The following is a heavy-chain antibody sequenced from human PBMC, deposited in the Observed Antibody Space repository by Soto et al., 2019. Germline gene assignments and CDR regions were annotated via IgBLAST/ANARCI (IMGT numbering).Heavy chain of an antibody. CDR3: AKALGIAVAGQSPDY. D-gene: IGHD6-19*01. CDR2: ISGSGGST. J-gene: IGHJ4*02. CDR1: GFTFSSYA. V-gene: IGHV3-23*01. Sequence: GGSLRLSCAASGFTFSSYAMSWVRQAPGKGLEWVSAISGSGGSTYYADSVKGRFTISRDNSKNTLYLQMNSLRAEDTAVYYSAKALGIAVAGQSPDYWGQGTLVTVSS.